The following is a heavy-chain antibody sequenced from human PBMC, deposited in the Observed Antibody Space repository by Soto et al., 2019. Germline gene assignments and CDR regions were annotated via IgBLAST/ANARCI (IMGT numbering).Heavy chain of an antibody. J-gene: IGHJ6*02. CDR2: INPSGGST. Sequence: ASVKVSCKASGYTFTSYYMHWVRQAPGQGLEWMGIINPSGGSTSYAQKFQGRVTMTRDTSTSTVYMELSSLRSEDTAVYYCARDAYYDILTGPTPYYYYGMDVWGQGTTVTVSS. CDR3: ARDAYYDILTGPTPYYYYGMDV. V-gene: IGHV1-46*01. D-gene: IGHD3-9*01. CDR1: GYTFTSYY.